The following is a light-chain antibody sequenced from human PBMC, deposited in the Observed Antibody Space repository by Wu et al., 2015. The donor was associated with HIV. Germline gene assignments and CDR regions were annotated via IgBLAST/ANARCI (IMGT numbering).Light chain of an antibody. CDR2: GAS. Sequence: TLXCRASQSVSSNLAWYQQKPGQAPRLLIYGASTRATGIPARFSGSGSGTEFTLTISSMQSEDFAVYYCQHYGTSLLTFGGGTKVEI. CDR1: QSVSSN. V-gene: IGKV3-15*01. J-gene: IGKJ4*01. CDR3: QHYGTSLLT.